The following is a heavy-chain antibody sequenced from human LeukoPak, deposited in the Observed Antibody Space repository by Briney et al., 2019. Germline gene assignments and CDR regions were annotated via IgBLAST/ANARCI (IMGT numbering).Heavy chain of an antibody. CDR3: ARGYSSSYNWFDP. J-gene: IGHJ5*02. D-gene: IGHD6-13*01. CDR1: GGTLSIYA. V-gene: IGHV1-69*06. CDR2: IIPIFGTA. Sequence: SVRVXCKASGGTLSIYAISWVRQAPGQGREWMGGIIPIFGTANYAQKFQGRVTITADKSTSTAYIQLSSVRSEDTAVYYCARGYSSSYNWFDPWGQGTLVTASS.